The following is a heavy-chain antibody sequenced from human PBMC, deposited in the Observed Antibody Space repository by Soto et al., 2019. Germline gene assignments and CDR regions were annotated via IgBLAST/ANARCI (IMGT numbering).Heavy chain of an antibody. CDR1: GYTFSNHA. J-gene: IGHJ5*02. Sequence: QVQLVQSGAEVKSPGASVKVSCKASGYTFSNHAMFWLRQAPGQRPEWMGWINTGKGNTHYSQKFQGRVTISRDTPASTVYMELNNLKSEDTAVYYCARDRSVRGRSWFDPWGQGTLVTVSS. CDR3: ARDRSVRGRSWFDP. V-gene: IGHV1-3*04. CDR2: INTGKGNT. D-gene: IGHD3-10*01.